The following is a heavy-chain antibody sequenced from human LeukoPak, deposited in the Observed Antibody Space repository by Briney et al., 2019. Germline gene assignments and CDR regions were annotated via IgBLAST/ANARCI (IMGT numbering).Heavy chain of an antibody. J-gene: IGHJ4*02. CDR1: GFSFSSYE. D-gene: IGHD6-6*01. CDR2: ISSTAITI. CDR3: ARGLYTTSSGRVVFFI. Sequence: PGGSLRLSCAASGFSFSSYEMNWVRQAPGKGLEWVSYISSTAITIYYAGSVKGRFTISRDNAKNSLYLQMNSLRAEDTAVHYCARGLYTTSSGRVVFFIWGQGTLVTVSS. V-gene: IGHV3-48*03.